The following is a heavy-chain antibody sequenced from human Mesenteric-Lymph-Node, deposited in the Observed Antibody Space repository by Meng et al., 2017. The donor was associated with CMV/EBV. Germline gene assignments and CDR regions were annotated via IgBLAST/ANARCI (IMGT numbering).Heavy chain of an antibody. CDR1: GFTFSNSA. CDR3: AKGGIAAKGFDP. Sequence: GESLKISCAASGFTFSNSAMSWVRQAPGMRLEWVSAIGATGADSYYADSVKGRFTISRDNSQNTLYLQMNSLRAEDTAVYYCAKGGIAAKGFDPWGQGTLVTVSS. J-gene: IGHJ5*02. CDR2: IGATGADS. D-gene: IGHD6-13*01. V-gene: IGHV3-23*01.